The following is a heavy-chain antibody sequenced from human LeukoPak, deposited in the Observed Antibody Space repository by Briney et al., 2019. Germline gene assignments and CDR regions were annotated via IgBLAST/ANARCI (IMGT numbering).Heavy chain of an antibody. CDR1: GFSSGDYA. V-gene: IGHV3-49*04. D-gene: IGHD2-2*01. J-gene: IGHJ4*02. Sequence: PGGSPRLSCTATGFSSGDYAMSWVRQAPGKGPEWVGFIRSKADRGTTEYAASVKGRFIISRDDSKASMYLQMNSLKIDDSGVYYCLRESLCNSTTCYPCNWGQGTRVTVSS. CDR2: IRSKADRGTT. CDR3: LRESLCNSTTCYPCN.